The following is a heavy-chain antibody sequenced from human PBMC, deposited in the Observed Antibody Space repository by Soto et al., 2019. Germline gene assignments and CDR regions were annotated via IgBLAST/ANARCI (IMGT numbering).Heavy chain of an antibody. CDR2: IYSGGST. V-gene: IGHV3-66*01. D-gene: IGHD4-17*01. CDR3: ARDPAYGDYEGY. CDR1: GFTVSSNY. J-gene: IGHJ4*02. Sequence: EVQLVESGGGLVQPGGSLRLSCAASGFTVSSNYMSWVRQAPGKGLEWASVIYSGGSTYYADSVKCRFTISRDNSKNTLYLQMNSLRAEDTAVYYCARDPAYGDYEGYWGQGTLVTVSS.